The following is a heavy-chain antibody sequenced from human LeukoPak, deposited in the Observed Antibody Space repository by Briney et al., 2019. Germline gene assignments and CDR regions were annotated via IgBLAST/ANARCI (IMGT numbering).Heavy chain of an antibody. CDR2: LIPLFGAT. CDR1: GGTFSGYA. V-gene: IGHV1-69*05. J-gene: IGHJ6*03. CDR3: AGGDPFNNYMDV. Sequence: GASVKVSCKASGGTFSGYAISWVRQAPGQGIERMGGLIPLFGATNCTRRFQGRITISTDESTTTAYMELSGLTFEDTAVYYCAGGDPFNNYMDVWGRGTTVSV. D-gene: IGHD4-17*01.